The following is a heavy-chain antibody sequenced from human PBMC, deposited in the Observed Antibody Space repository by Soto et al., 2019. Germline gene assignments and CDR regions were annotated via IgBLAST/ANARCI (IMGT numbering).Heavy chain of an antibody. CDR2: IIPIFGTA. CDR1: GGTFSSYS. J-gene: IGHJ4*01. D-gene: IGHD1-26*01. V-gene: IGHV1-69*01. Sequence: QVQLVQSGAEVKKPGSSVKVSCKASGGTFSSYSINWVRQAPGQGLEWMGEIIPIFGTANYEQKFQGRVTITADESTRTVYMELNSLRSEDKAVYYCARDGGRYSGVIAYWGHGTLVTVSS. CDR3: ARDGGRYSGVIAY.